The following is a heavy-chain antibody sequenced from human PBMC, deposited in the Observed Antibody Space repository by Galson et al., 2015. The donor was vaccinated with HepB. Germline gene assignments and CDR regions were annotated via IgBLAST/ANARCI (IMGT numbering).Heavy chain of an antibody. D-gene: IGHD3-22*01. V-gene: IGHV3-48*02. CDR3: ARNYYDSSGYYPDAFDT. J-gene: IGHJ3*02. CDR2: ISSSGSTI. CDR1: GFTFSSYR. Sequence: SLRLSCAASGFTFSSYRMNWVRQAPGKGLEWVSYISSSGSTIYYADSVKGRFTISRDNAKNSLYLQMHSLRDEDTAVYYCARNYYDSSGYYPDAFDTWGQGTMVTVSS.